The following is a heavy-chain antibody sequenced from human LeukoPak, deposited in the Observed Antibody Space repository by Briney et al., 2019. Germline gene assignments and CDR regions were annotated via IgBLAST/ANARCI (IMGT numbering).Heavy chain of an antibody. CDR1: GGTFSSYA. D-gene: IGHD5-24*01. CDR3: AAGGRWLQYNDY. J-gene: IGHJ4*02. V-gene: IGHV1-69*04. CDR2: TIPILGIA. Sequence: SVKVSCKASGGTFSSYAISWVRQAPGQGLEWMGRTIPILGIANYAQKFQGRVTITADKSTSTAYMELSSLRSEDTAVYYCAAGGRWLQYNDYWGQGTLVTVSS.